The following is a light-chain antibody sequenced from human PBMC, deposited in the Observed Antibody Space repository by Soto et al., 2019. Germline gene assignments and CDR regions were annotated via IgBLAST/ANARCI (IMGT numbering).Light chain of an antibody. J-gene: IGLJ1*01. CDR2: NNN. CDR3: SSWDGSLSGYV. V-gene: IGLV1-47*02. CDR1: SSNIGSNY. Sequence: QSVLTQPPSASGTPGQGVTISCAGSSSNIGSNYVYWCQQLPGTAPKLLSYNNNQRPSGVSERFLASKTGSSASLAIRGIRSDDEADYYCSSWDGSLSGYVFGAGTKVTVL.